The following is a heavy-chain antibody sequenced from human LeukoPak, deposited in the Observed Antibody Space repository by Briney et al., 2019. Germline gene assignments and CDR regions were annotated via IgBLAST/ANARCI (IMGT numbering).Heavy chain of an antibody. J-gene: IGHJ3*02. CDR2: IIPIFGTA. D-gene: IGHD1-26*01. CDR3: ARRIVGATTVAFDI. Sequence: SSVKVSCKASGGTFSSYAISWVRQAPGQGLEWMGGIIPIFGTANYAQKFQGRVTITADESTSTAYMELSSLRSEDTAVYYCARRIVGATTVAFDIWGQGTMVTVSS. CDR1: GGTFSSYA. V-gene: IGHV1-69*13.